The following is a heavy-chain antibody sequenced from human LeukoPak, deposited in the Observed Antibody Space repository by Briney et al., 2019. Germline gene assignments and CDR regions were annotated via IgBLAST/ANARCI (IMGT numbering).Heavy chain of an antibody. CDR2: INPNSGGT. J-gene: IGHJ4*02. Sequence: ASVKVPCKASGYTFTGYYMHWVRQAPGQGLEWMGWINPNSGGTNYAQKFQGRVTMTRDTSISTAYMELSRLRSDDTAVYYCARVMGATLVVDYWGQGTLVTVSS. V-gene: IGHV1-2*02. D-gene: IGHD1-26*01. CDR3: ARVMGATLVVDY. CDR1: GYTFTGYY.